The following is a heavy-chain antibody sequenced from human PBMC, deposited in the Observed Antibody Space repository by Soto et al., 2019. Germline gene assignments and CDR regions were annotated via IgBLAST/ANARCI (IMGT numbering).Heavy chain of an antibody. CDR1: GGTFSSYA. Sequence: SLKVSCKASGGTFSSYAISWVRQAPGQGLEWMGGIIPIFGTANYAQKFQGRVTITADESTSTAYMELSSLRSEDTAVYYCARDFVGYFDWLSSNLYYYYGMDVWGQGTTVTVSS. CDR3: ARDFVGYFDWLSSNLYYYYGMDV. CDR2: IIPIFGTA. V-gene: IGHV1-69*13. D-gene: IGHD3-9*01. J-gene: IGHJ6*02.